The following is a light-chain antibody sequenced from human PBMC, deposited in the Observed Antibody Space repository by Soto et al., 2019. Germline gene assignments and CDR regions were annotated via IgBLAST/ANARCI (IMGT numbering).Light chain of an antibody. CDR1: QSVSSTS. CDR2: GAS. V-gene: IGKV3-20*01. J-gene: IGKJ2*01. Sequence: EIVLTQSPGTLSLSPGERATLSCRASQSVSSTSLAWYQQKPGQSPRFLIYGASTRAAGIPDRFSGGGSGTDFTLTISRLEPEDFAVYFCQQFDSSPYTFSQGTKLEIK. CDR3: QQFDSSPYT.